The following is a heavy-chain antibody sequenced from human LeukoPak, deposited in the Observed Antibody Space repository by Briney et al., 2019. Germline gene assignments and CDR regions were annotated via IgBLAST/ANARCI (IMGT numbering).Heavy chain of an antibody. Sequence: GGSLRLSCAASGFTFSSYGMHWVRQAPGKGLEWVAFIRYDGSNKYYADSVKGRFTISRDNSKNTLYLQMNSLRAEDTAVYYCANSFWTHPGVDYWGQGTLVTVSS. V-gene: IGHV3-30*02. D-gene: IGHD3/OR15-3a*01. CDR1: GFTFSSYG. J-gene: IGHJ4*02. CDR3: ANSFWTHPGVDY. CDR2: IRYDGSNK.